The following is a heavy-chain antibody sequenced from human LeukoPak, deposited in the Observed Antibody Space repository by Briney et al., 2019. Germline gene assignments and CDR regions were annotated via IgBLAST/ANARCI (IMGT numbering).Heavy chain of an antibody. J-gene: IGHJ6*04. D-gene: IGHD3-10*01. Sequence: PSENLSLNCTVSGGSVSCGSYYWSWIRQPPGKGLEWIGDIYYSGSTNYNPSLKSRVTISVGTSKNQFSLKLSSVTAAGTAVYYCARGGEDYGMDVWGKGTTVTVSS. CDR1: GGSVSCGSYY. CDR3: ARGGEDYGMDV. V-gene: IGHV4-61*01. CDR2: IYYSGST.